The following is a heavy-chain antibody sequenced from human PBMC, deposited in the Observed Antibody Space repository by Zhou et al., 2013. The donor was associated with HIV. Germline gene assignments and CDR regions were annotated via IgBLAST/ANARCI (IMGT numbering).Heavy chain of an antibody. Sequence: QVQLVQSGAEVKKPGASVKVSCKASGYTFTDYYMHWVRQAPGQGLEWMGWINPNSGDTNYAQKFPGRVTMTRDTSINTAYMELSRLRSDDTAVYYCARPKALLYEDLYYWGQGTLVTVSS. CDR3: ARPKALLYEDLYY. D-gene: IGHD2-8*01. J-gene: IGHJ4*02. CDR2: INPNSGDT. V-gene: IGHV1-2*02. CDR1: GYTFTDYY.